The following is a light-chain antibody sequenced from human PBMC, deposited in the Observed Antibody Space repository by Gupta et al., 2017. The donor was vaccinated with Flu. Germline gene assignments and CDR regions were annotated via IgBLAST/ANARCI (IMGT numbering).Light chain of an antibody. CDR3: ETLDSDTLV. V-gene: IGLV4-60*03. J-gene: IGLJ2*01. Sequence: GKLACTLSSTYSRFIISWHQQRPGKAPRFVMMIEGGRKNNKGSGGPVPCSCSSSGADRNLTISNVQAEGDDTYYCETLDSDTLVFGGGTKLTVL. CDR2: IEGGRKN. CDR1: STYSRFI.